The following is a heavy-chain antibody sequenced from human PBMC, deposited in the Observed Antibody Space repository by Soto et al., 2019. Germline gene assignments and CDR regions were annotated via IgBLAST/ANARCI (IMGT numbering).Heavy chain of an antibody. CDR3: ATNGGSTSGYYMDV. Sequence: SETLSLTCTVSGGSISSSSYYWGWIRQPPGKGLEWIGSIYYSGSTYYNPSLKSRVTISVDTSKNQFSLKLSSVTAADTAVYYCATNGGSTSGYYMDVWGKGTTVTVSS. D-gene: IGHD2-2*01. CDR2: IYYSGST. V-gene: IGHV4-39*01. CDR1: GGSISSSSYY. J-gene: IGHJ6*03.